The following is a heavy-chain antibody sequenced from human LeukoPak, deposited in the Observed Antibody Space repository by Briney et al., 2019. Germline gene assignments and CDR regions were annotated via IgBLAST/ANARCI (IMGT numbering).Heavy chain of an antibody. CDR1: GYTFTGYS. V-gene: IGHV1-2*02. Sequence: GASVKVSCKASGYTFTGYSMHWVRQAPGQGLEWMGWINPNSGGTNYAQKFQGRVTATRDTSINTAYIELSRLTSDDTAVYYCARGRSYDILTGYLFDHWGQGTLVTVSS. D-gene: IGHD3-9*01. CDR3: ARGRSYDILTGYLFDH. J-gene: IGHJ4*02. CDR2: INPNSGGT.